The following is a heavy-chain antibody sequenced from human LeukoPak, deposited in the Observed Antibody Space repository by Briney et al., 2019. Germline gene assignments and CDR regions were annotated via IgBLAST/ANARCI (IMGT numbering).Heavy chain of an antibody. Sequence: SETLSLTCGVRGGSFSDYSWSWIRQAPGKGLEWIGEINHSGSTNYNASLKSRVTISVDTSTNQFSLKPSFMTAADTAVYYCARLGVYTSSWYRYRYFDYWGQGILVTVSS. CDR2: INHSGST. CDR1: GGSFSDYS. CDR3: ARLGVYTSSWYRYRYFDY. V-gene: IGHV4-34*01. J-gene: IGHJ4*02. D-gene: IGHD6-13*01.